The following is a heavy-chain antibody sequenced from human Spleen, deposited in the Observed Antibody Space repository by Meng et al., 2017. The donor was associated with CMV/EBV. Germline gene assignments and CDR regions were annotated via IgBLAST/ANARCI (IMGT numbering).Heavy chain of an antibody. CDR2: ISYDGSNK. J-gene: IGHJ4*02. CDR3: AKDGRYSSSWYFCDY. V-gene: IGHV3-30*04. CDR1: GFTFSSYA. Sequence: GESLKISCAASGFTFSSYAMHWVRQAPGKGLEWVAVISYDGSNKYYADSVKGRFTISRDNSKNTLYLQMNSLRAEDTAVYYCAKDGRYSSSWYFCDYWGQGTLVTVSS. D-gene: IGHD6-13*01.